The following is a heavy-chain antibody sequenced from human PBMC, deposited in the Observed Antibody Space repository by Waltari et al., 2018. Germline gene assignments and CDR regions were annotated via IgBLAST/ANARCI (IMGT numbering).Heavy chain of an antibody. CDR1: GFIVGDNS. V-gene: IGHV3-11*04. Sequence: QVKLVESGGGLVKPGGSLRVSCAVSGFIVGDNSRSWIRQAPGKGLEWIAYISGSGKTIYYTDSVKGRFTISRDNARNSVSLHMNNLRAEDMAVYYCARDMGSGYSSATFDHWGQGTLVTVSS. D-gene: IGHD3-3*01. CDR2: ISGSGKTI. CDR3: ARDMGSGYSSATFDH. J-gene: IGHJ4*02.